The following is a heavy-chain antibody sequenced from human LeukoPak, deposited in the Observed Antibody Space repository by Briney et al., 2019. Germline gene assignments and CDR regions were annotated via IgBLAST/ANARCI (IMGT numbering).Heavy chain of an antibody. D-gene: IGHD3-22*01. V-gene: IGHV1-2*02. J-gene: IGHJ5*02. Sequence: WASVKVSCKASGYTFTGYYMHWVRQAPGQGLEWMGWINPNSGGTNYAQKFQGRVTMTRDTSISTAYMELNSLRAEDTAVYYCARDKGDSSGYVFDPWGQGTQVTVSS. CDR3: ARDKGDSSGYVFDP. CDR1: GYTFTGYY. CDR2: INPNSGGT.